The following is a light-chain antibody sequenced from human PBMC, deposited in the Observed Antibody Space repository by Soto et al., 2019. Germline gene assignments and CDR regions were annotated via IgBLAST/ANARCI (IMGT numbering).Light chain of an antibody. CDR1: SSDVGAFNY. Sequence: QSVLTQPPSASGSPGQSVTISCTGTSSDVGAFNYVAWYQQHPGKAPKLMISEVSKRPSGVPDRFSGSKSGNTASLTVSGLQAEDEADYYCSSYAGSNNLVVFGGGTKLTVL. V-gene: IGLV2-8*01. CDR3: SSYAGSNNLVV. J-gene: IGLJ2*01. CDR2: EVS.